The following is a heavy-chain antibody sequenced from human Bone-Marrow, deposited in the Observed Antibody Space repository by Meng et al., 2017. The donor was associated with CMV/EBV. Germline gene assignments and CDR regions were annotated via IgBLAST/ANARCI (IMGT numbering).Heavy chain of an antibody. CDR1: GYTFTSYG. CDR2: IDTYKGDT. CDR3: ARRSRNGYSSEIDY. D-gene: IGHD5-24*01. V-gene: IGHV1-18*01. J-gene: IGHJ4*02. Sequence: SGYTFTSYGISWVRQAPGQGLEWMGWIDTYKGDTNYLQKLQGRVTMTTDASTTTAYMELRSLRSDDTAIYYCARRSRNGYSSEIDYWGQGTLVTVSS.